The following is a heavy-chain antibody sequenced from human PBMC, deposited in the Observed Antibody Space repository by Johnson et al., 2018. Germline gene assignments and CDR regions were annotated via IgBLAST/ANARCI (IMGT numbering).Heavy chain of an antibody. CDR3: VRDGGKVWWAGPCDI. D-gene: IGHD2-21*01. J-gene: IGHJ3*02. Sequence: QVQLVESGGGVVQPGRSLRLSCAASGFKLTNYTIHWVHQAPGKGLEWVAVLSYDARNRYYADSMKGRFTISRDNSKNTLYLQRKSLGGEDTAVYYCVRDGGKVWWAGPCDIWGRGTKVTVSS. V-gene: IGHV3-30*03. CDR2: LSYDARNR. CDR1: GFKLTNYT.